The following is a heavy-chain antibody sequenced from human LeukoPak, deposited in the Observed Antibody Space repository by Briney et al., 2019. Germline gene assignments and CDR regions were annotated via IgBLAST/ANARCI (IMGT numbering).Heavy chain of an antibody. V-gene: IGHV4-59*11. CDR3: ASVVGIAAAGRFHSSYYYYMDV. CDR1: GGSMSSRH. D-gene: IGHD6-13*01. CDR2: IYYSWST. Sequence: SETLSLTRTVSGGSMSSRHWSWIRHPPGKGLERMGYIYYSWSTSYNPSLKRRVTIQVDTTKTQFYLKLSFVTAADTAVYYCASVVGIAAAGRFHSSYYYYMDVWGKGTTVTVSS. J-gene: IGHJ6*03.